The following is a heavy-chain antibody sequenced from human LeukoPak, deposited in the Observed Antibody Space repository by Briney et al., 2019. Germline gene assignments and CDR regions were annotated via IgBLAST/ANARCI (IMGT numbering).Heavy chain of an antibody. J-gene: IGHJ4*02. V-gene: IGHV3-48*01. CDR3: ARLVGATKMGFDY. CDR1: GFTFSSYW. CDR2: ISSSSSTI. D-gene: IGHD1-26*01. Sequence: GGSLRLSCAASGFTFSSYWMSWVRQAPGKGLEWVSYISSSSSTIYYADSVKGRFTISRDNAKNSLYLQMNSLRAEDTAVYYCARLVGATKMGFDYWGQGTLVTVSS.